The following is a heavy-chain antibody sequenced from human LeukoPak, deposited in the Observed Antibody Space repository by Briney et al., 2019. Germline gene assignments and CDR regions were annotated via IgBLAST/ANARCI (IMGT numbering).Heavy chain of an antibody. CDR3: ARRGGRGYSSSWYAAYAFDI. CDR2: IYYSGST. D-gene: IGHD6-13*01. J-gene: IGHJ3*02. V-gene: IGHV4-59*08. CDR1: GGSISSYY. Sequence: SETLSLTCTVSGGSISSYYWSWIRQPPGKGLEWIGYIYYSGSTNYNPSLKSRVTISVDTSKNQFSLKLSSVTAADTAVYYCARRGGRGYSSSWYAAYAFDIWGQGTMVTVSS.